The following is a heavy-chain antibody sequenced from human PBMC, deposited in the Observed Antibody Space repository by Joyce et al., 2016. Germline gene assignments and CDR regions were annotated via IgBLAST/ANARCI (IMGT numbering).Heavy chain of an antibody. V-gene: IGHV4-59*01. J-gene: IGHJ4*02. Sequence: QVLLQDSGPGLVRPSETLSLTCNVSGGSINIYYWNWIRQPPGKGLEGIGYIYEFTGNIKYNPSLKSRVTISVDMSKNQISLRLSSVTGADTAMYYCARGERGRIFDSWGQGALVTVSS. D-gene: IGHD1-14*01. CDR2: IYEFTGNI. CDR1: GGSINIYY. CDR3: ARGERGRIFDS.